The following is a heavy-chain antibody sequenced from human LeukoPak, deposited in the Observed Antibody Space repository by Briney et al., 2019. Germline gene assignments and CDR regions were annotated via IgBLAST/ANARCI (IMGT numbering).Heavy chain of an antibody. J-gene: IGHJ4*02. CDR2: IYPSGNT. Sequence: SETLSLSCTVSGGSISSYYWSWIRQPPGKGLEWIAYIYPSGNTNYNPSLKSRVTISVDTSKNQFSLKLSSVTAADTDVYYCARENPILYHRVEYFFDYWGQGTLVTVSS. CDR1: GGSISSYY. D-gene: IGHD2-2*01. V-gene: IGHV4-59*01. CDR3: ARENPILYHRVEYFFDY.